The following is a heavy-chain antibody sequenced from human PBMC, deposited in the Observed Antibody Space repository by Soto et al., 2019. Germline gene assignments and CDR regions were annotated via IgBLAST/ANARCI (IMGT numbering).Heavy chain of an antibody. CDR3: TTGSVEGV. CDR1: GLTISNAW. J-gene: IGHJ6*02. CDR2: IKTNSEGGTT. Sequence: EVQLVESGGGLIYPWGSLRLSCAASGLTISNAWMNWVRQAPGKGLEWVGRIKTNSEGGTTDYAAAVKGRFTVSRDDSKNTLYLQMNSLKTEDTAVYYCTTGSVEGVWGQGTMVAVSS. V-gene: IGHV3-15*07.